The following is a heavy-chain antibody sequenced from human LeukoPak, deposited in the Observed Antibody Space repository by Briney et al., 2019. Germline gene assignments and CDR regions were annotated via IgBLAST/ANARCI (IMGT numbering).Heavy chain of an antibody. CDR2: INDYSGNT. CDR1: GGSLTDYF. J-gene: IGHJ6*02. D-gene: IGHD3-22*01. CDR3: ARARIAKIVVVHSFQYGMDV. V-gene: IGHV4-34*01. Sequence: SETLSLTCDVFGGSLTDYFWTWIRQSPGKGLEWIGEINDYSGNTNYNPSLNSRVSISLEKSKNQFSLELRSVTAADTAVYYCARARIAKIVVVHSFQYGMDVWGQGTTVTVSS.